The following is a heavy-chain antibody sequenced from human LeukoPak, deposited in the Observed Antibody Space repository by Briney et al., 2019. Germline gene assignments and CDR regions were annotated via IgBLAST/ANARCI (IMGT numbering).Heavy chain of an antibody. D-gene: IGHD3-10*01. CDR3: ARRGPMVRGVHNPYYYYYMDV. V-gene: IGHV1-18*01. CDR2: ISAYNGNT. CDR1: GYTFTSYG. J-gene: IGHJ6*03. Sequence: ASVKVSCKASGYTFTSYGISWVRRAPGQGLEWMGWISAYNGNTNYAQKLQGRVTMTTDTSTSTAYMELRSLRSDDTAVYYCARRGPMVRGVHNPYYYYYMDVWGKGTTVTISS.